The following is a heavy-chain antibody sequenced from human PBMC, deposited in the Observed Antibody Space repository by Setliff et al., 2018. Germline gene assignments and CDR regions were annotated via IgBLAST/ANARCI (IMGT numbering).Heavy chain of an antibody. Sequence: PSETLSLTCTVSGASINSLSWWSWVRQPPGKGLEWIGEIYHDGNDKYTPSVHYSPSLKSRVTMSIDTSNSQFSLKLSSVTAADTAIYYCARDASASDGRNAFDIWGQGTMVTVSS. CDR2: IYHDGND. CDR1: GASINSLSW. CDR3: ARDASASDGRNAFDI. D-gene: IGHD1-26*01. V-gene: IGHV4-4*02. J-gene: IGHJ3*02.